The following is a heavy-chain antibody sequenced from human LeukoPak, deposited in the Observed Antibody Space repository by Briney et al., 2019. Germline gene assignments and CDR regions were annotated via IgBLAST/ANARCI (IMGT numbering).Heavy chain of an antibody. CDR3: ARGGRASAEMDV. D-gene: IGHD6-13*01. V-gene: IGHV4-4*07. CDR2: IYSSGST. J-gene: IGHJ6*04. Sequence: PSQTLSLTCTVSGGSISSYYCSWIRQPAGKGLEWIGRIYSSGSTNYNPSLKSRVTMSVDTSKKQFSLKLSSVTAADTAVYYCARGGRASAEMDVWGKGTTVTVLS. CDR1: GGSISSYY.